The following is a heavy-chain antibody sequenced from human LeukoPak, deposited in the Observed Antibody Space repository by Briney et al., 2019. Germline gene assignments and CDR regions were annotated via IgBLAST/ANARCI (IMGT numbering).Heavy chain of an antibody. V-gene: IGHV3-21*01. CDR2: ISSSSSYI. CDR1: GFPLSSYT. Sequence: SGGSLRLFCGASGFPLSSYTMNWVRQAPGKGLEWVSSISSSSSYIFYADSMKGRFTISRDNAKNSLYLQMNSLRAEDTAVYYCAPDPIAVAGGFSLTWGQGTLVTVSS. CDR3: APDPIAVAGGFSLT. D-gene: IGHD6-19*01. J-gene: IGHJ4*02.